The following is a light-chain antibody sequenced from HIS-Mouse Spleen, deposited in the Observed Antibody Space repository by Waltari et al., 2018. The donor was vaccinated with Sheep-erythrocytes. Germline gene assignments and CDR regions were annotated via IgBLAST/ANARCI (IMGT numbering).Light chain of an antibody. V-gene: IGLV2-11*01. CDR1: SSDVGSYDY. CDR2: SNN. Sequence: QSALIQPPSVSGSPGQSVTISCTGTSSDVGSYDYVSWYQQHPGTVPKLLIYSNNQRPSGVPDRFSGSKSGTSASLAISGLQSEDEADYYCAAWDDSLNGVVFGGGTKLTVL. J-gene: IGLJ2*01. CDR3: AAWDDSLNGVV.